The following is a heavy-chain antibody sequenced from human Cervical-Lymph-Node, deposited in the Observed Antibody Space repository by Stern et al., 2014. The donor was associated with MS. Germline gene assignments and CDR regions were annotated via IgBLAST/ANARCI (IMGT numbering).Heavy chain of an antibody. Sequence: QVQLVQSGSELRKPGASVKVSCKASGYSFNRYAVTWVRQAPGQGIEWLGWINTNTGNPTYAQGFTGRFVFSLDTSVSTTYLHISSLKAEDTAVYYCARDLRDISGYYLDSWGQGSLVTVSS. CDR3: ARDLRDISGYYLDS. CDR1: GYSFNRYA. V-gene: IGHV7-4-1*02. CDR2: INTNTGNP. D-gene: IGHD3-22*01. J-gene: IGHJ4*02.